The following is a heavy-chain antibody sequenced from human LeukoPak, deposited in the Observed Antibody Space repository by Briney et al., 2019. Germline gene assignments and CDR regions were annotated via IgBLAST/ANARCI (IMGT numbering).Heavy chain of an antibody. Sequence: GGSLRLSCAASGFTFSNAWMSWVRQAPGKGLEWVGRIKSKTDGGTTDYAAPVKGRFTISGDDSKNTLYLQMNSLKTEDTAVYYCTTDKSVLRFLEWLLPDYWGQGTLVTVSS. CDR2: IKSKTDGGTT. V-gene: IGHV3-15*01. CDR3: TTDKSVLRFLEWLLPDY. CDR1: GFTFSNAW. J-gene: IGHJ4*02. D-gene: IGHD3-3*01.